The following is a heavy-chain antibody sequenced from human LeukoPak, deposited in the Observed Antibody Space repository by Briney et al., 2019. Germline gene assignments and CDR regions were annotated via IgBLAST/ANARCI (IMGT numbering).Heavy chain of an antibody. V-gene: IGHV1-8*03. CDR3: ARGYYDILTGYPQPIDY. J-gene: IGHJ4*02. D-gene: IGHD3-9*01. Sequence: ASVKVSCKASGYTFTNYDINWVRQATGQGLEWMGWMNPNSGNTGYAQKFQGRVTITRNTSIGTAYMELSRLRSEDTAFYYCARGYYDILTGYPQPIDYWGQGTLVTVSS. CDR2: MNPNSGNT. CDR1: GYTFTNYD.